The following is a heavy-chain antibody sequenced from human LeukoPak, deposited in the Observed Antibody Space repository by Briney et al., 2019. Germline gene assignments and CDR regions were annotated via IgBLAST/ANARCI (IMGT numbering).Heavy chain of an antibody. J-gene: IGHJ3*02. CDR3: ARDTASSGYYYGAFDI. CDR2: INHSGST. V-gene: IGHV4-34*01. Sequence: SETLSLTCAVYGGSFSGYYWSWIRQPPGKGLEWIGEINHSGSTNYNPSLKSRVTISVDTSKNQFSLKLSSVTAADTAVYYCARDTASSGYYYGAFDIWGQGTMVTVSS. CDR1: GGSFSGYY. D-gene: IGHD3-22*01.